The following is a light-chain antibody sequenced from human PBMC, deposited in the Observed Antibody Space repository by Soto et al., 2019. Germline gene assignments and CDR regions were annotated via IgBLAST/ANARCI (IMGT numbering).Light chain of an antibody. Sequence: DIQMTQSPSTLSASVGDRVTITCRASQTISVWLAWYQQKPGRATNLLIYDASSLQSGVPSRVSGSGFGTEFTLTISSLQPDDFATYYCQQYNRSYTFGQGTKLDI. V-gene: IGKV1-5*01. CDR1: QTISVW. CDR2: DAS. J-gene: IGKJ2*01. CDR3: QQYNRSYT.